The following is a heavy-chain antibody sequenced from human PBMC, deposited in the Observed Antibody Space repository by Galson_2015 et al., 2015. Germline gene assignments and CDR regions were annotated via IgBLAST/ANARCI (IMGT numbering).Heavy chain of an antibody. CDR2: ISAYNGNT. D-gene: IGHD3-3*01. V-gene: IGHV1-18*01. Sequence: SVKVSCKASGYTFTSYGISWARQAPGQGLEWMGWISAYNGNTNYAQKLQGRVTMTTDTSTSTAYMELRSLRSDDTAVYYCARDQYYDFWSGYPLYYYMDVWGKGTTVTVSS. CDR3: ARDQYYDFWSGYPLYYYMDV. CDR1: GYTFTSYG. J-gene: IGHJ6*03.